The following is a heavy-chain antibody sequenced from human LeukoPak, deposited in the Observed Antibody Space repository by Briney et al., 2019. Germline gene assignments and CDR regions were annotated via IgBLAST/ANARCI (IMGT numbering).Heavy chain of an antibody. CDR1: RFIFSIVW. CDR2: IKTKTAGGAT. J-gene: IGHJ4*02. CDR3: TTRVTGDFGSYFDC. D-gene: IGHD7-27*01. Sequence: GGSLRLSCAASRFIFSIVWMSWVRQAHGGELEWVGRIKTKTAGGATNYAAPVKGRLHISRDESQNMLYLQMSSLKPEDTAMYYCTTRVTGDFGSYFDCWGQGTLVTVSS. V-gene: IGHV3-15*01.